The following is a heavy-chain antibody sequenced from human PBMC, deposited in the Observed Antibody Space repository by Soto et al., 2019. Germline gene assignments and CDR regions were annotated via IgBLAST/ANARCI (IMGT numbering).Heavy chain of an antibody. CDR1: GFTFSSYG. CDR2: IWYDGSNK. D-gene: IGHD2-15*01. CDR3: ARDDRGTVVTEYFQH. J-gene: IGHJ1*01. Sequence: QVQLVESGGGVVQPGRSLRLSCAASGFTFSSYGMHWVRQAPGKGLEWVAVIWYDGSNKYYADSVKGRFTISRDNSKNTLYLQMNSLSAEDTAVYYCARDDRGTVVTEYFQHWGQGTLVTVSS. V-gene: IGHV3-33*01.